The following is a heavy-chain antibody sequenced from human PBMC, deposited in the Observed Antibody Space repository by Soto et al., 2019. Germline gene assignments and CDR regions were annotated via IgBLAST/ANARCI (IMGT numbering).Heavy chain of an antibody. CDR3: AKNRAYYDSASQWDAFGF. Sequence: GGSLSLSCAASGFTFTRHAMTWVRQAPGKGLEWVSGVSNFGDTTYYAASVKGRFTISRDNYKNTLYLEMNSLRAEDTALYYCAKNRAYYDSASQWDAFGFCGQGTTVTVSS. V-gene: IGHV3-23*01. CDR2: VSNFGDTT. J-gene: IGHJ3*01. D-gene: IGHD3-10*01. CDR1: GFTFTRHA.